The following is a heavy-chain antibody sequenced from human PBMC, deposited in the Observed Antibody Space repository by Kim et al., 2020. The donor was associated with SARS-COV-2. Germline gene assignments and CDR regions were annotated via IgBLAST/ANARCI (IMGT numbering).Heavy chain of an antibody. Sequence: GGSLRLSCAASGFTFSSYGMHWVRQAPGKGLEWVAVISYDGSNKYYADSMKGRFTISRDNSKNTLYLQMNSLRAEDTAVYYCAKDPHTVTNPLWGQGTLVTVSS. V-gene: IGHV3-30*18. CDR1: GFTFSSYG. CDR2: ISYDGSNK. CDR3: AKDPHTVTNPL. J-gene: IGHJ4*02. D-gene: IGHD4-17*01.